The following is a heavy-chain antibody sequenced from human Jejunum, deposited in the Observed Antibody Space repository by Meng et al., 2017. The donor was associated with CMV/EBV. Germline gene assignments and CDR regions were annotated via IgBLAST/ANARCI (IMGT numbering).Heavy chain of an antibody. Sequence: YGISWVRQAPGQGLEWMGWISGYNGDTNYLQKLQGRVTLTTDKFTSTAYMELRSLTSDDTAVYFCARRGIFGADNDPRYFYGTDVWGQGTTVTVSS. CDR2: ISGYNGDT. CDR1: YG. CDR3: ARRGIFGADNDPRYFYGTDV. D-gene: IGHD3-3*01. J-gene: IGHJ6*02. V-gene: IGHV1-18*01.